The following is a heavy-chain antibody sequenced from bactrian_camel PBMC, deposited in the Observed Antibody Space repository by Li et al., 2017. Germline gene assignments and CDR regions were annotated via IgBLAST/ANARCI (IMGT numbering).Heavy chain of an antibody. CDR1: GYIFSVCR. V-gene: IGHV3S53*01. J-gene: IGHJ4*01. Sequence: VQPVESGGGSVQAGGSLKLSCVGTGYIFSVCRMGWFRQPPGKERVLVSTIRRDGAISYTDSVKGRFTISRDNAKNILYLQMNNLKPEDTAVYYCAAEPRTVCYTSPYWQRQGQGTQVTVS. D-gene: IGHD4*01. CDR2: IRRDGAI.